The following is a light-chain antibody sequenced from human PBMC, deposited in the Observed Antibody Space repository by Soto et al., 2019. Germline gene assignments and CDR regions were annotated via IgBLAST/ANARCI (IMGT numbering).Light chain of an antibody. V-gene: IGLV2-14*01. J-gene: IGLJ1*01. CDR3: SSYTTSNTRQIV. Sequence: SVLTQPASVSGSPGQAITISCTGTSSDVGGYTYVSWYQQHPGKAPKFIIYDVSNRPSGVSNRFSGSKSGNTASLTISGLQAEDEADYYCSSYTTSNTRQIVFGTGTKATVL. CDR1: SSDVGGYTY. CDR2: DVS.